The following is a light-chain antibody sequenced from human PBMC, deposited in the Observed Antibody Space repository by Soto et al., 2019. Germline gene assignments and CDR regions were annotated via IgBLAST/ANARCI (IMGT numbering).Light chain of an antibody. CDR2: AAS. J-gene: IGKJ1*01. CDR1: QGISSY. Sequence: DIQMTQSPSSLSASVGDRVTITCRASQGISSYLAWYQQKPGKVPKLLIYAASTLQSGVPSRFSGSGSGTDCTLTISTLQPEDVATYYCQKYNSSSRTFGQGTKVDIK. V-gene: IGKV1-27*01. CDR3: QKYNSSSRT.